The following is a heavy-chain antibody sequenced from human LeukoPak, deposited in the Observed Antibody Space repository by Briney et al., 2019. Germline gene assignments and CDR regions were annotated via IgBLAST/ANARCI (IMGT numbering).Heavy chain of an antibody. CDR3: ARAQVYYDYVWGSYRPDYYYYMDV. V-gene: IGHV4-39*07. D-gene: IGHD3-16*02. CDR1: GGSISSSSYY. Sequence: PSETLSLTCTVSGGSISSSSYYWGWIRHPPGKGLEWIGSIYYSGSTYYNPSLKSRVTISVDTSKNQFSLKLSSVTAADTAVYYCARAQVYYDYVWGSYRPDYYYYMDVWGKGTTVTVSS. J-gene: IGHJ6*03. CDR2: IYYSGST.